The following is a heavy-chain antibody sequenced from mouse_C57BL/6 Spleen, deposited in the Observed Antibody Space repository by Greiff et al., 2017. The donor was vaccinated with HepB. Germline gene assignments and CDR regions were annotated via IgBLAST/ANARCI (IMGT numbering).Heavy chain of an antibody. D-gene: IGHD4-1*01. V-gene: IGHV5-17*01. J-gene: IGHJ4*01. CDR1: GFTFSDYG. Sequence: EVKLVESGGGLVKPGGSLKLSCAASGFTFSDYGMHWVRQAPEKGLEWVAYISSGSSTIYYADTVKGRFTISRDNAKNTLFLQMTSLRSEDTAMYYCARDGTNWDGYAMDYWGQGTSVTVSS. CDR2: ISSGSSTI. CDR3: ARDGTNWDGYAMDY.